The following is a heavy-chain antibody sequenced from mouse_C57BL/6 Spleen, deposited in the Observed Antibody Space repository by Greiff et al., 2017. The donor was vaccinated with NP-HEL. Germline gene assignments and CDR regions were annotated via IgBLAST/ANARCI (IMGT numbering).Heavy chain of an antibody. V-gene: IGHV5-15*01. CDR1: GFTFSDYG. Sequence: EVKLMESGGGLVQPGGSLKLSCAASGFTFSDYGMAWVRQAPRKGPEWVAFISNLAYSIYYADTVTGRFTISRENAKNTLYLEMSSLRSEDTAMYYCARQEDYYAMDYWGQGTSVTVSS. CDR3: ARQEDYYAMDY. CDR2: ISNLAYSI. J-gene: IGHJ4*01.